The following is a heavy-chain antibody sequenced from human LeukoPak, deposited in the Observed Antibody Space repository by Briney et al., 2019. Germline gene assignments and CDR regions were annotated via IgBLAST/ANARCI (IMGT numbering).Heavy chain of an antibody. CDR1: GFTSSSYS. J-gene: IGHJ4*02. CDR3: ALIAAAGNGDY. CDR2: ISSSSSYI. Sequence: GGSLRLSCAASGFTSSSYSMNWVRQAPGKGLEWVSSISSSSSYIYYADSVKGRFTISRDNAKNSLYLQMNSLRAEDTAVYYCALIAAAGNGDYWGQGTLVTVSS. D-gene: IGHD6-13*01. V-gene: IGHV3-21*01.